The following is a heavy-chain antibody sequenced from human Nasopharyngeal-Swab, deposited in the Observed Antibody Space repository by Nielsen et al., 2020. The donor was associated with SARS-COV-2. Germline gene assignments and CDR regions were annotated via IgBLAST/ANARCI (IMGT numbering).Heavy chain of an antibody. D-gene: IGHD4-17*01. CDR3: ARSYYGAYYYGMDV. CDR1: GFTFSSYA. V-gene: IGHV3-23*01. Sequence: GESLKISCAASGFTFSSYAMSWVRQAPGKGLEWVSAISGSGDATNYADSVRGRFTISRDNSKNTLYLQMNSLRAEDTAVYYCARSYYGAYYYGMDVWGQGTTVTVSS. J-gene: IGHJ6*02. CDR2: ISGSGDAT.